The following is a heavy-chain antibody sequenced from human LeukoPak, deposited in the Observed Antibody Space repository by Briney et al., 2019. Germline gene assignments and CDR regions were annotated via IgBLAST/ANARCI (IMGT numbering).Heavy chain of an antibody. CDR2: ISSSSSYI. Sequence: GGSLRLSCAASGFTFRSYSMNWVRQAPGKGLEWVSSISSSSSYIYYADSVKGRFTISRDNAKNSLYLQMNSLRAEDTAVYYCTGDSPTYYYDSSGYRHFDYWGQGTLVTVSS. D-gene: IGHD3-22*01. CDR3: TGDSPTYYYDSSGYRHFDY. J-gene: IGHJ4*02. CDR1: GFTFRSYS. V-gene: IGHV3-21*01.